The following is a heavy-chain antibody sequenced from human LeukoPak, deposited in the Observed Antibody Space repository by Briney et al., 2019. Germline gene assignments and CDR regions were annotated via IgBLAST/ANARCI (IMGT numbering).Heavy chain of an antibody. CDR3: ASPAVAMVTYYFDY. Sequence: GGSLRLSCAASGFTFSSYAMHWVRQAPGKGLEWVAVISYDGSNKYYADSVKGRFTISRDNSKNTLYLQMNSLRAEDTAVYYCASPAVAMVTYYFDYWGQGTLVTVSS. CDR1: GFTFSSYA. CDR2: ISYDGSNK. V-gene: IGHV3-30-3*01. J-gene: IGHJ4*02. D-gene: IGHD5-18*01.